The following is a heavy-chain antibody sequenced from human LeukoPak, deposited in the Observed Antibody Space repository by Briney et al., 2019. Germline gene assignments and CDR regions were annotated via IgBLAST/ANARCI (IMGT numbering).Heavy chain of an antibody. CDR3: ARLTDTDYFDY. CDR2: ISGSGGST. J-gene: IGHJ4*02. CDR1: GFTFSSYA. Sequence: GGSLRLSCAASGFTFSSYAMSWVRQAPGKGVEWVSAISGSGGSTYYADSVKGRFTISRDNSKNTLYLQMSSLRAEDTAVYYCARLTDTDYFDYWGQGTLVTVSS. V-gene: IGHV3-23*01.